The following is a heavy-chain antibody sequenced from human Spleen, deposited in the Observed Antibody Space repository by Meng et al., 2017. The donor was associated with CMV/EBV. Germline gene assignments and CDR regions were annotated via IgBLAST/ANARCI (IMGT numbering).Heavy chain of an antibody. CDR2: ISSSSSYI. CDR1: GFTFRSYA. J-gene: IGHJ4*02. Sequence: GGSLRLSCAASGFTFRSYAMNWVRQAPGKGLEWVSSISSSSSYIYYADSVKGRFTISRDNAKNSLYLQMNSLRAEDTAVYYCARDRDCGGDCYPSYFDYWGQGTLVTVSS. D-gene: IGHD2-21*01. V-gene: IGHV3-21*01. CDR3: ARDRDCGGDCYPSYFDY.